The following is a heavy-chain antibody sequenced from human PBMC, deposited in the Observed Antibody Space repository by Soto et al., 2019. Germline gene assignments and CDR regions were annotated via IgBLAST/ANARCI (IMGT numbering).Heavy chain of an antibody. CDR1: GFTFSSYA. CDR2: ISYDGSNK. D-gene: IGHD3-3*01. CDR3: ARDRFWEWLTGWFDP. Sequence: LRLSCAASGFTFSSYAMHWVRQAPGKGLEWVAVISYDGSNKYYADSVKGRFTIARDNTKNTLYLQMNSLRAEDTAVYYCARDRFWEWLTGWFDPWGQGTLVTVSS. V-gene: IGHV3-30-3*01. J-gene: IGHJ5*02.